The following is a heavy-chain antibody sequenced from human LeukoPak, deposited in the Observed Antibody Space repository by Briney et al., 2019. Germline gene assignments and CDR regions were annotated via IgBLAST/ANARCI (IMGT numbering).Heavy chain of an antibody. J-gene: IGHJ6*03. V-gene: IGHV4-34*01. CDR2: INHSGST. D-gene: IGHD6-19*01. CDR1: IDSFSNYH. Sequence: SETLSLTCAVYIDSFSNYHWNWIRQTPAKGREWIGEINHSGSTNYNPSLKSRVTISVDTSKNQFSLKLSSVTAADTAVYYCARHSPLSGWYYYYYMDVWGKGTTVTISS. CDR3: ARHSPLSGWYYYYYMDV.